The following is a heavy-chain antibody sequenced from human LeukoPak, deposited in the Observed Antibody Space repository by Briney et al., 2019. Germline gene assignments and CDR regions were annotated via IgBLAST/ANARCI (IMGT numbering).Heavy chain of an antibody. V-gene: IGHV5-51*01. Sequence: GESLKISCKGSGYSFTNYWIAWVRQMPGKDLEWMGIIYPGDSDTRYSPSFQGQVTISADKSITTAYLQWSSLKASDTAMYYCARHNHTDGWYEDYWGQGTLVTVSS. CDR2: IYPGDSDT. D-gene: IGHD6-19*01. CDR1: GYSFTNYW. CDR3: ARHNHTDGWYEDY. J-gene: IGHJ4*02.